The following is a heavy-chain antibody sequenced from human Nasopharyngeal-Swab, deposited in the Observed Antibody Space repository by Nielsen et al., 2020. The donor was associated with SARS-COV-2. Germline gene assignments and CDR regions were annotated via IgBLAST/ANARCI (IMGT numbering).Heavy chain of an antibody. CDR2: INAGNGNT. CDR3: AREGIAVAGTHYYYYGMDV. V-gene: IGHV1-3*01. CDR1: GYTFTSYG. J-gene: IGHJ6*02. Sequence: ASVKVSCKASGYTFTSYGISWVRQAPGQGLEWVGWINAGNGNTKYSQKFQGRVTITRDTSASTAYMELSSLRSEDTAVYYCAREGIAVAGTHYYYYGMDVWGQGTTVTVSS. D-gene: IGHD6-19*01.